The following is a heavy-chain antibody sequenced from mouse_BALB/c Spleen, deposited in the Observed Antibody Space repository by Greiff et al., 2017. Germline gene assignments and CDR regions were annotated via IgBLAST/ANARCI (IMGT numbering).Heavy chain of an antibody. CDR1: GYAFTNYL. D-gene: IGHD2-12*01. CDR2: INPGSGGT. CDR3: ARCCYDEGYFDD. J-gene: IGHJ2*01. Sequence: VQLQQSGAELVRPGTSVKVSCKASGYAFTNYLIEWVKQRPGQGLEWIGVINPGSGGTNYNEKFKGKATLTADKSSSTASMQLISLTSDDSAVYFCARCCYDEGYFDDWGQGTTLTVSS. V-gene: IGHV1-54*01.